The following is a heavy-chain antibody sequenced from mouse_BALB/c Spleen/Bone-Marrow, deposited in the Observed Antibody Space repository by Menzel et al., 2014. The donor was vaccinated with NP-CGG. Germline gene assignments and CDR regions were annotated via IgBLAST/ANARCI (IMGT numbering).Heavy chain of an antibody. Sequence: EVKVVESGAELVKPGASVKLSCTASGFNIKDTYMHWVKQRPEQGLEWIGRIDPANGHTKYDPKLQGKATITADTSSNTAYLRLSSLTSEDTAVYYCARNWDGGVDYWGQGTTLTVSS. J-gene: IGHJ2*01. CDR2: IDPANGHT. D-gene: IGHD4-1*01. V-gene: IGHV14-3*02. CDR3: ARNWDGGVDY. CDR1: GFNIKDTY.